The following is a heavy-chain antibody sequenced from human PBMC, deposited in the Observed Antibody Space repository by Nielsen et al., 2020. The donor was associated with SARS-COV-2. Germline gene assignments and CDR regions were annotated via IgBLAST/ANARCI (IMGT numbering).Heavy chain of an antibody. CDR3: ARHEGGLDV. D-gene: IGHD1-26*01. CDR2: IYYSGST. Sequence: WIPQPPGKGLEWIGYIYYSGSTYYNPSLKSRVTISVDTSKNQFSLKLSSVTAADTAVYYCARHEGGLDVWGKGTTVTVSS. V-gene: IGHV4-30-4*01. J-gene: IGHJ6*04.